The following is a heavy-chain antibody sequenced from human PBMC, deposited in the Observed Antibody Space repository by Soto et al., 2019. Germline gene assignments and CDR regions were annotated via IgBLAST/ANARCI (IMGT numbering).Heavy chain of an antibody. V-gene: IGHV3-53*01. Sequence: GGSLRLSCAASGLPVSTNYMSWVRQAPGKGLEWVSVIYNDGKTYYADPVKGRFTISRDASKNTLHLQMDSLRDEDTAVYYCVRPLPSGQNYGMDVWGQGTTVTVSS. J-gene: IGHJ6*02. CDR1: GLPVSTNY. CDR3: VRPLPSGQNYGMDV. CDR2: IYNDGKT. D-gene: IGHD3-10*01.